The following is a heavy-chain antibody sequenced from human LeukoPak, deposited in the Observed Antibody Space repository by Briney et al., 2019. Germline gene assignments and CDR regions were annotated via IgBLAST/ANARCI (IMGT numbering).Heavy chain of an antibody. CDR2: IYSTGST. Sequence: PSETPSLTCIVSGGSISSYYWSWIRQPAGKGLEWIGRIYSTGSTNYNPSLKSRVTMSVDTSKNQFSLRLRSVTAADTAVYYCARQIASASTAGFDFWGQGALVTVSS. CDR3: ARQIASASTAGFDF. J-gene: IGHJ4*02. CDR1: GGSISSYY. V-gene: IGHV4-4*07. D-gene: IGHD6-13*01.